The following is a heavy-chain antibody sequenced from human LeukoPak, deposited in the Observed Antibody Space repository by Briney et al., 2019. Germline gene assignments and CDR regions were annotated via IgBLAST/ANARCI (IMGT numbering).Heavy chain of an antibody. Sequence: GGSLRLSCAASGFTFTTYSMNWVRQAPGKALEWVSYISSSSDTIFYADSVKGRFTISRDNAKNSLYLQMNSLTAEDTAVYYCARGGRGYSYGYMTDWFDPWGQGTLVTVSS. J-gene: IGHJ5*02. CDR3: ARGGRGYSYGYMTDWFDP. V-gene: IGHV3-48*01. D-gene: IGHD5-18*01. CDR1: GFTFTTYS. CDR2: ISSSSDTI.